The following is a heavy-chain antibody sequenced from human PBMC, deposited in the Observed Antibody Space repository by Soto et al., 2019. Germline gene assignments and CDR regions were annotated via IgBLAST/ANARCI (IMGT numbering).Heavy chain of an antibody. Sequence: SETLSVTCAVSGGSISRGGYSWSWIRQPPVKGLEWIGYIYHSGSTYYNPSLKSRVTISVDRSKNQFSLKLSSVTAADTAVYYCARGSGIVATSWLVPWGQGTLVTVSS. CDR2: IYHSGST. V-gene: IGHV4-30-2*01. CDR1: GGSISRGGYS. D-gene: IGHD5-12*01. J-gene: IGHJ5*02. CDR3: ARGSGIVATSWLVP.